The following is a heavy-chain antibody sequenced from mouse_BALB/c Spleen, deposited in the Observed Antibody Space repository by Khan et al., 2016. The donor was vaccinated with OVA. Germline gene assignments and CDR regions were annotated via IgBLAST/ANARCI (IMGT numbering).Heavy chain of an antibody. CDR3: ARWYYGSTWFAY. CDR2: INPNNGGT. CDR1: GYTFTEYT. V-gene: IGHV1-22*01. D-gene: IGHD1-1*01. J-gene: IGHJ3*01. Sequence: EVQLQQSGPELVKPGASVKISCKTSGYTFTEYTMHWVKQSHGKSLEWIGSINPNNGGTSYSQKFKGKATLTVDKSSSTAYMELHSLTSEDSAVYYCARWYYGSTWFAYWGQGTLVTVSA.